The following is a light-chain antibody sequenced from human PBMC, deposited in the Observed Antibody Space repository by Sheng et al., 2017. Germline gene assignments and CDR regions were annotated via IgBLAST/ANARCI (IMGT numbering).Light chain of an antibody. CDR3: QQYGSSPRT. CDR1: QSVSSIY. J-gene: IGKJ1*01. CDR2: GAS. V-gene: IGKV3-20*01. Sequence: EIVLTQSPGTLSLSPGERATLSCRASQSVSSIYLAWYQQKPGQAPRLFIYGASNRATGIPDRFSGSGSGTDFTLTISRLEPEDFAVYYCQQYGSSPRTFGQGTKVEIK.